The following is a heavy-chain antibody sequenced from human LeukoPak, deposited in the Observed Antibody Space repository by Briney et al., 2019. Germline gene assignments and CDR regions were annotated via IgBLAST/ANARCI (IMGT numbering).Heavy chain of an antibody. CDR1: GGSISSYY. J-gene: IGHJ4*02. Sequence: PSETLSLTCTVSGGSISSYYWSWIRQPAGKGLEWIGRIYTSGSTNYNPSLKSRVTMSVDTSKNQFSLKLSPVAAADTAVYYCARERKDCSSTSCYGPWGQGTLVTVSS. CDR2: IYTSGST. D-gene: IGHD2-2*01. V-gene: IGHV4-4*07. CDR3: ARERKDCSSTSCYGP.